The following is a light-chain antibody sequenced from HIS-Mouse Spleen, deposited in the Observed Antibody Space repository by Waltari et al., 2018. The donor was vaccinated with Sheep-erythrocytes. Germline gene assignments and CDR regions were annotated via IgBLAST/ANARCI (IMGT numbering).Light chain of an antibody. CDR1: QSISSW. J-gene: IGKJ1*01. CDR2: KAS. CDR3: QQYNSYST. Sequence: DIQMTQSPSTLSASVADRVTITCRASQSISSWLAWYQQKPGKAPKLLIYKASSLEGGVPSRFGGSGSGTEFTLTLSSLQPDDFATYYCQQYNSYSTFGQGTKVEIK. V-gene: IGKV1-5*03.